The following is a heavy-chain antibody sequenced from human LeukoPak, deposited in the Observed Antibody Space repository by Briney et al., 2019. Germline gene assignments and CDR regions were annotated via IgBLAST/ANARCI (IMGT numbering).Heavy chain of an antibody. CDR3: ARGWSIAARGPPSWFDP. J-gene: IGHJ5*02. CDR1: GYTFTSYD. Sequence: GASVKVSCKASGYTFTSYDINWVRQATGQGLEWMGWMNPNSGNTGYAQKFQGRVTMTRNTSISTAYMELSSLGSEDTAVYYCARGWSIAARGPPSWFDPWGQGTLVTVSS. V-gene: IGHV1-8*01. D-gene: IGHD6-6*01. CDR2: MNPNSGNT.